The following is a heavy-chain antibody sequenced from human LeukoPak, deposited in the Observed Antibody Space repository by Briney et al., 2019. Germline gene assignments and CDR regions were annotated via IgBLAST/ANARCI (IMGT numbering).Heavy chain of an antibody. J-gene: IGHJ4*02. Sequence: SETLSLTCTVSGGSISPYYWSWIRQPPGKGLEWLGYIYYSGNTEYKPSLKSRVAMSVDTSKNQFSLRLSSVTAADTAVYYCARSTGSTMFIDYWGQGTLVTDSS. CDR3: ARSTGSTMFIDY. V-gene: IGHV4-59*01. D-gene: IGHD3-10*02. CDR1: GGSISPYY. CDR2: IYYSGNT.